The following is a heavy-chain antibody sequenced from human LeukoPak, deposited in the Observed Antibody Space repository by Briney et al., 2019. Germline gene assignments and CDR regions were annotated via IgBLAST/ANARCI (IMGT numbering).Heavy chain of an antibody. CDR3: ARVYSPKRRGSSWPKSFYYYYYMDV. J-gene: IGHJ6*03. D-gene: IGHD6-13*01. CDR1: GYTFTNFY. V-gene: IGHV1-2*02. CDR2: INPNSGGT. Sequence: GASVKVSCMSSGYTFTNFYMHWLRQAPGQGLEWMGWINPNSGGTNYAQKFQGRVTMTRDTSISTAYMELSRLRSEDTAVYYCARVYSPKRRGSSWPKSFYYYYYMDVWGKGTTVTVSS.